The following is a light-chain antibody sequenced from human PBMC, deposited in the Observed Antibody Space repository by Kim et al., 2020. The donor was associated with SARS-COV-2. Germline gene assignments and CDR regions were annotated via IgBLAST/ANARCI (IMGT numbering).Light chain of an antibody. CDR1: QSVSSSY. CDR3: QQYGSSPYT. Sequence: LSPGEGATLSCRASQSVSSSYLAWYQQKPGQAPRLLIYGASSRATGIPDRFSGSGSGTDFTLTISRLEPEDFAVYYCQQYGSSPYTFGQGTKLEI. CDR2: GAS. J-gene: IGKJ2*01. V-gene: IGKV3-20*01.